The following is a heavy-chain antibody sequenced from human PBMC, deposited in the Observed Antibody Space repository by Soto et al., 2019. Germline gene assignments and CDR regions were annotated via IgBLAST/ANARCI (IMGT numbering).Heavy chain of an antibody. V-gene: IGHV4-34*01. J-gene: IGHJ2*01. D-gene: IGHD3-10*01. Sequence: KTSETLSLTCAVYGGSFSGYYWSWIRQPPGKGLEWIGEINHSGSTNYNPSLKSRVTISVDTSKNQFSLKLSSVTAADTAVYYCARFGGSGRKRGLKSWYFDLWGRGTLVTVSS. CDR1: GGSFSGYY. CDR3: ARFGGSGRKRGLKSWYFDL. CDR2: INHSGST.